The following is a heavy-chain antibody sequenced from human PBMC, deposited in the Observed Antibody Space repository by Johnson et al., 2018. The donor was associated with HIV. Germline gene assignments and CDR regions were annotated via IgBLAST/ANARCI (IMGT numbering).Heavy chain of an antibody. J-gene: IGHJ3*02. V-gene: IGHV3-66*02. CDR2: IYSGGST. CDR1: GFTVSSNY. CDR3: ARDEPYNWNAFDI. Sequence: EVQLVESGGGLVQPGGSLRLSCAASGFTVSSNYMSWVRQAPGKGLEWVSVIYSGGSTYYADSVKGRFTISRDNSKNTLYLQMNSLRAEDTAVYYCARDEPYNWNAFDIWGQGTMVTVSS. D-gene: IGHD1-1*01.